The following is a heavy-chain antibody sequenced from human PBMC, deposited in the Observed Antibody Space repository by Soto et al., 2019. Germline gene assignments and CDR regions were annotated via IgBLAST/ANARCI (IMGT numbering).Heavy chain of an antibody. CDR2: IIPIFGTA. D-gene: IGHD2-15*01. J-gene: IGHJ4*02. CDR3: ARGYCSGGSCYSGGFDY. Sequence: QVQLVQSGAEVKKPGSSVKVSCTASGGTFSSYAISWVRQAPGQGLEWMGGIIPIFGTANYAQKFQGRVTITADESTSTAYMELSSLRSEDTAVYYCARGYCSGGSCYSGGFDYWGQGTLVTVSS. CDR1: GGTFSSYA. V-gene: IGHV1-69*01.